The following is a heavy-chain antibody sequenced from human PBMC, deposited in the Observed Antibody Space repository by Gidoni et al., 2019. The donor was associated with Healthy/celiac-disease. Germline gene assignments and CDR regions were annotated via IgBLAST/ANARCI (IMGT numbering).Heavy chain of an antibody. V-gene: IGHV3-9*01. CDR2: ISWNSGSI. Sequence: EVQLVESGGGLVQPGRSLRLSCAASGFTFDDYAMHWVRQAPGKGLEWVSGISWNSGSIGYADSVKGRFTISRDNAKNSLYLQMNSLRAEDTALYYCAKGWEHLSSGMDVWGQGTTVTVSS. J-gene: IGHJ6*02. CDR3: AKGWEHLSSGMDV. CDR1: GFTFDDYA. D-gene: IGHD1-26*01.